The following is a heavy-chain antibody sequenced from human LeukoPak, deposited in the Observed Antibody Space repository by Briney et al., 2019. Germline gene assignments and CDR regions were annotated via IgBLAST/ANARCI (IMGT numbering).Heavy chain of an antibody. CDR2: IYTSGST. V-gene: IGHV4-61*02. Sequence: SETLSLTCTVSGGSISSGSYYWSWIRQPAGKGLEWIGRIYTSGSTNYNPSLKSRVTISVDTSKNQFSLKLSSVTAADTAVYYCARVIVVVPAARASPGVYYMDVWGKGATVTVSS. CDR3: ARVIVVVPAARASPGVYYMDV. D-gene: IGHD2-2*01. CDR1: GGSISSGSYY. J-gene: IGHJ6*03.